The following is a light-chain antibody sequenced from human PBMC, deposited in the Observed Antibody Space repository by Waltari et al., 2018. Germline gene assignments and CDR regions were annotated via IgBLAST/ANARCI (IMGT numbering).Light chain of an antibody. CDR2: AAS. CDR1: QSVSRNY. Sequence: DIVLTQSPGTLSLSPGEPATLSCRASQSVSRNYLAWYQQKPGQAPSLLIYAASSRATGVPDRISGSGSGTDFTLTLSRLEPEDFAVYYCQQHGTSPYTFGQGTKLQIK. J-gene: IGKJ2*01. V-gene: IGKV3-20*01. CDR3: QQHGTSPYT.